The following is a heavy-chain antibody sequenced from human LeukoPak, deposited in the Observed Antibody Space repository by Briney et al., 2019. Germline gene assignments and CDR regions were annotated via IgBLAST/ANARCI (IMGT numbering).Heavy chain of an antibody. CDR2: INDTGST. CDR1: GGSISNNNHY. D-gene: IGHD3-10*01. Sequence: SETLSLTCTVSGGSISNNNHYWGWTRQPPGKGLEWIGMINDTGSTHYNPSLKSRVTISVDTSKNQFSLKLSSVTAADTAVYYCAKDTWLAYWGQGTLVTVSS. CDR3: AKDTWLAY. V-gene: IGHV4-39*02. J-gene: IGHJ4*02.